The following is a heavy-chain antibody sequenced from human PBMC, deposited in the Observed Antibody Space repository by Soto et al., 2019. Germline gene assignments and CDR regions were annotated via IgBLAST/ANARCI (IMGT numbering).Heavy chain of an antibody. V-gene: IGHV3-23*01. D-gene: IGHD3-3*01. Sequence: GGSLRLSCAASGFTFSSYAMSWVRQAPGKGLEWVSAISGSGGSTYYADSVKGRFTISRDNSKNTLYLQMNSLRAEDTAVYYCAKDEEVLLEWLFSFAEYLQHWGQGTLVTVSS. CDR2: ISGSGGST. J-gene: IGHJ1*01. CDR3: AKDEEVLLEWLFSFAEYLQH. CDR1: GFTFSSYA.